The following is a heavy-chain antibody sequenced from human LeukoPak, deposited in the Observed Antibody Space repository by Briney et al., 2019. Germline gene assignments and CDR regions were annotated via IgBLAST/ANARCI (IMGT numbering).Heavy chain of an antibody. J-gene: IGHJ4*02. CDR2: ISSSGSTI. CDR3: AREWATMVRGATEPFDY. Sequence: EGSLRLSCAASGFTFSSYEMNWVRQAPGKGLEWVSYISSSGSTIYYADSVKGRFTISRDNAKNSLYLQMNSLRAEDTAVYYCAREWATMVRGATEPFDYWGQGTLVTVSS. V-gene: IGHV3-48*03. CDR1: GFTFSSYE. D-gene: IGHD3-10*01.